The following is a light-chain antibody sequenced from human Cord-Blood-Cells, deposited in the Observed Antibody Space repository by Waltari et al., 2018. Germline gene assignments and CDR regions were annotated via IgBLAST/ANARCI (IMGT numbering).Light chain of an antibody. V-gene: IGLV2-11*01. J-gene: IGLJ1*01. CDR3: CSYAGSYV. CDR2: DVS. CDR1: SSDVGGYNY. Sequence: QSALTQPRSVSGSPGQSVTTSCTGTSSDVGGYNYVSWYQQHPGKAPKLMIYDVSKRPSGVPDRFSGSKSGNTASLTISGLQAEDEDDYYCCSYAGSYVFGTGTKVTVL.